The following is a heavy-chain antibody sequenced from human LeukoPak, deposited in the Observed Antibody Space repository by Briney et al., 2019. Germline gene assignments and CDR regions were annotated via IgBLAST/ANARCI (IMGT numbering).Heavy chain of an antibody. Sequence: GGSLRLSCEASGFTFGSYAMYWVRQAPGKGLEWVAGIFGSGGSAHYADSAKGRFTIYRDNSKNTVYLQINSLRAEDTAVYYCGKTTTGYSSGQKPAWPVDYWGQGTLVTVSS. V-gene: IGHV3-23*01. CDR1: GFTFGSYA. CDR3: GKTTTGYSSGQKPAWPVDY. J-gene: IGHJ4*02. CDR2: IFGSGGSA. D-gene: IGHD6-19*01.